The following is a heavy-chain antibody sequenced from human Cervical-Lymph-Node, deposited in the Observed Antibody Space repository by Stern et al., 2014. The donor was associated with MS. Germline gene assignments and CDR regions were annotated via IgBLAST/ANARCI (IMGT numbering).Heavy chain of an antibody. CDR3: ATTRWDLFTWNWFDP. CDR1: GGSISSSGYY. CDR2: IHDSGST. D-gene: IGHD1-26*01. V-gene: IGHV4-61*02. Sequence: QVQLVESGPGLVKPSQTLSLTCTVSGGSISSSGYYWSWIRQPADKGLEWIGRIHDSGSTYYNPSLKRRVTISMDTAPNHFSLKLPSVTAADTAVYYCATTRWDLFTWNWFDPWGQGTLVTVSS. J-gene: IGHJ5*02.